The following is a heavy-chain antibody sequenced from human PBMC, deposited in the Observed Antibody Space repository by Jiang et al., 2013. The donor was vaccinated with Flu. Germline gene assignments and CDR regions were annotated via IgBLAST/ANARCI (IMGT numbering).Heavy chain of an antibody. D-gene: IGHD5-12*01. J-gene: IGHJ4*02. CDR3: ARVMVATFRAVGLDY. CDR1: GFTFSSYE. V-gene: IGHV3-48*03. Sequence: SGGGRWYEPGGSLRLSCAASGFTFSSYEMNWGPPGSREGAGVISYISSSGYTIYYADSVKGRFTVSRDNVNNSLYLQMNSLRAEDTALYYCARVMVATFRAVGLDYWGQGTLVTVPS. CDR2: ISSSGYTI.